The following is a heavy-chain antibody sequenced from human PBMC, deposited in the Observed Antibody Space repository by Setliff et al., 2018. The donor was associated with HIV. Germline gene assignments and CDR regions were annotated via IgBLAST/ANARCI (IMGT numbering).Heavy chain of an antibody. D-gene: IGHD2-2*01. CDR1: GGSITSSNHY. Sequence: SETLSLTCTVSGGSITSSNHYWGWIRQPPGKGLEWIGSIHYSGTTYYNPSLKSRVLISVDTSKNQFSLKLTSVTAADTAVYYCARQPVPGGVVVPGDDWVDPWGQGTLVTVSS. V-gene: IGHV4-39*01. J-gene: IGHJ5*02. CDR2: IHYSGTT. CDR3: ARQPVPGGVVVPGDDWVDP.